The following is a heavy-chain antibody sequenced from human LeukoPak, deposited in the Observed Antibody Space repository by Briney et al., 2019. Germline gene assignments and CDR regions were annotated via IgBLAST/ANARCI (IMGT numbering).Heavy chain of an antibody. V-gene: IGHV4-4*07. CDR2: IYPSGTT. Sequence: SETLSLTCSVSGVSVSSYYWGWIRQPAGKGLEWIGRIYPSGTTHYNPSLKSRVTMSVDTSRNQFSLKLISVTAADTAVYYCADDYGDWGQGTLVTVSS. CDR1: GVSVSSYY. D-gene: IGHD4-17*01. J-gene: IGHJ4*02. CDR3: ADDYGD.